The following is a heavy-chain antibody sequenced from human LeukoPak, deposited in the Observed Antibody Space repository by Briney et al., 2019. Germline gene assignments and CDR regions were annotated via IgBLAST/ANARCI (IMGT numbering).Heavy chain of an antibody. CDR1: GFTFNNYG. Sequence: GGSLRLSCAASGFTFNNYGMHWVRQTPGKGLEWVAVISYDGSNKYYADSVKGRFTISRDNSKNTLYLQMNSPRAEDTAVYYCARRAGAYSHPYDYWGQGTLVTVSS. J-gene: IGHJ4*02. D-gene: IGHD4/OR15-4a*01. CDR3: ARRAGAYSHPYDY. CDR2: ISYDGSNK. V-gene: IGHV3-30*19.